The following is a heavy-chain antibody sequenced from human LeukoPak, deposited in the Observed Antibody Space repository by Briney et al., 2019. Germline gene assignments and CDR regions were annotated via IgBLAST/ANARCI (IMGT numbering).Heavy chain of an antibody. V-gene: IGHV3-23*01. CDR3: PKKPGIIKSPFDN. J-gene: IGHJ4*02. CDR1: GFTLSTYA. D-gene: IGHD1-14*01. CDR2: LSASGDYT. Sequence: PGRTLSLSCAGSGFTLSTYAMGAVRQAPGKGVEGVAGLSASGDYTEYADPVKGRFTIPRDTSHNTLLLEMNSLRGEGRAGYFFPKKPGIIKSPFDNSGQGTLVTASS.